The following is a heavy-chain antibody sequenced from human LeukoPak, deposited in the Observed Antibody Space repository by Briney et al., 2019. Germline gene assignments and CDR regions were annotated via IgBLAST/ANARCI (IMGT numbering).Heavy chain of an antibody. J-gene: IGHJ4*02. CDR2: TRNKANSYTT. CDR3: ARGVGGFDY. Sequence: PGGSLRLSCAASGFTVSNNYMSWVRQAPGKGLEWVGRTRNKANSYTTEYAASVKGRFTISRDDSDNSLYLQMNSLKTEDTAVYYCARGVGGFDYWGQGTLVTVSS. D-gene: IGHD1-26*01. CDR1: GFTVSNNY. V-gene: IGHV3-72*01.